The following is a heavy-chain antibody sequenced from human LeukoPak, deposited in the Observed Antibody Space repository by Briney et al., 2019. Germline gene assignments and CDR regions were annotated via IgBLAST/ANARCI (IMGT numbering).Heavy chain of an antibody. Sequence: GGSLRLSCAASGFTFSSYAMRWVRQAPRKGLQWVSGIGGSGAHTHCADSVKGRFTVSRDNSKNTLYLQMNSLRADDTAIYYCAKAGYNYGVNYYGMDVWGQGTTVTVSS. CDR3: AKAGYNYGVNYYGMDV. V-gene: IGHV3-23*01. CDR1: GFTFSSYA. J-gene: IGHJ6*02. CDR2: IGGSGAHT. D-gene: IGHD5-18*01.